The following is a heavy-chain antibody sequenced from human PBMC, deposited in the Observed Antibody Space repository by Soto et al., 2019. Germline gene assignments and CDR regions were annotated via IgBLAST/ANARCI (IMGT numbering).Heavy chain of an antibody. CDR2: IDPSDSQT. J-gene: IGHJ4*02. CDR3: ARQIYDSDTGPNFQYYFDS. D-gene: IGHD3-22*01. CDR1: GYSFAGYW. Sequence: GESLQISCKGSGYSFAGYWITWVRQKPGKGLEWMGRIDPSDSQTYYSPSFRGHVTISAAKSITTVFLQWSSLRASDTAMYYCARQIYDSDTGPNFQYYFDSWGKGTPVTVSS. V-gene: IGHV5-10-1*01.